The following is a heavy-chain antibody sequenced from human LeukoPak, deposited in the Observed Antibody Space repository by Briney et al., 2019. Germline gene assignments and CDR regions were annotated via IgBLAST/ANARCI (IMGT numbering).Heavy chain of an antibody. J-gene: IGHJ6*03. CDR2: IKHDGSDK. CDR1: GFMFSSYW. V-gene: IGHV3-7*01. CDR3: ATICSTSCYGYYMDV. Sequence: GGSLRLSCAASGFMFSSYWMSWVRQAPGKGLEWVADIKHDGSDKYYVDSVTGRFTISRDNAKNSLSLQMNSLRVEDTAVYYCATICSTSCYGYYMDVWGKGTTVTVSS. D-gene: IGHD2-2*01.